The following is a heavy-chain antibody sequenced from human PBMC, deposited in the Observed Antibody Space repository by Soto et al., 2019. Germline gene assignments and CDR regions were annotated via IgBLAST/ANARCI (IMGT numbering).Heavy chain of an antibody. D-gene: IGHD3-10*01. J-gene: IGHJ3*02. CDR2: IIPILGLA. CDR1: GGTFTSYT. Sequence: QVQLVQSGAEVKKPGSSVKVSCKASGGTFTSYTISWVRQAPGQGLEWMGRIIPILGLANYAQNFQGRLTITADKSTSTAFMELNTLTSDDTAVYFCAQPIYRSGSDALDIWGQGTVVTVSS. V-gene: IGHV1-69*02. CDR3: AQPIYRSGSDALDI.